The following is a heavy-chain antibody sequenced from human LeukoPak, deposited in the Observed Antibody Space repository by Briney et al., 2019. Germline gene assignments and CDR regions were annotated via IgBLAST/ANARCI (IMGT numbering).Heavy chain of an antibody. CDR2: IYHSGST. V-gene: IGHV4-38-2*02. CDR1: GGSISNYY. D-gene: IGHD3-10*01. CDR3: ARVGITMVRGARSHFDY. Sequence: SETLSLTCTLSGGSISNYYWGWIRQPPGKGLEWIGSIYHSGSTYYNPSLKSRVTISVDTSKNQFSLKPSSVTAADTAVYYCARVGITMVRGARSHFDYWGQGTLVTVSS. J-gene: IGHJ4*02.